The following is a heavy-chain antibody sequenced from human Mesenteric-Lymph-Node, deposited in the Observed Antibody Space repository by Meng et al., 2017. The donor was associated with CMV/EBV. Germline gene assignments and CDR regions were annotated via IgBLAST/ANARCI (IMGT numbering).Heavy chain of an antibody. J-gene: IGHJ5*02. CDR3: ARAHPPHGWFDP. V-gene: IGHV1-8*01. CDR1: GYTFTSYD. CDR2: MNPNSGNT. Sequence: ASVKVSCKASGYTFTSYDINWVRQATGQGLEWMGWMNPNSGNTGYAQKFQGRVTMTRNTSISTAYMELSSLRSEDTAVYYCARAHPPHGWFDPWGQGTLVTVSS.